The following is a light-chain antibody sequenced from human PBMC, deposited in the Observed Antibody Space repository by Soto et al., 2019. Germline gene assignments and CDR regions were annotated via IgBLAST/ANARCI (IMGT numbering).Light chain of an antibody. Sequence: IVLTQSPGTLSSFPGERATLSCRASQSVSTSNLAWYQQRPGQAPRLLIYGASRRATGIPDRFSGSGSGTDFTLTISRLEPEDLAVYYCQQYGNSVWTFGQGTKV. J-gene: IGKJ1*01. V-gene: IGKV3-20*01. CDR1: QSVSTSN. CDR3: QQYGNSVWT. CDR2: GAS.